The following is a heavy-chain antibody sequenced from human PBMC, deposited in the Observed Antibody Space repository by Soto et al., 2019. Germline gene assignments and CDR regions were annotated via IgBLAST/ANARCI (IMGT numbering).Heavy chain of an antibody. CDR1: GGSISSGGYY. J-gene: IGHJ6*02. CDR2: IYYSGST. D-gene: IGHD3-9*01. Sequence: PSETLSLTCTVSGGSISSGGYYWSWIRQHPGKGLEWIGYIYYSGSTYYNPSLKSRVTISVDTSKNQFSLKLSSVTAADAAVYYCARVSLSGRHDILTGYYSYYYYYGMDVWGQGTTVTVSS. V-gene: IGHV4-31*03. CDR3: ARVSLSGRHDILTGYYSYYYYYGMDV.